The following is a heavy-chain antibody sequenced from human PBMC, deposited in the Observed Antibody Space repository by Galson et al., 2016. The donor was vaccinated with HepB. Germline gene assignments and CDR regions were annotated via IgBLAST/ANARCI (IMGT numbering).Heavy chain of an antibody. CDR2: INHSGNT. D-gene: IGHD1-14*01. CDR1: GGSFSGDH. CDR3: ARVRMRDRGLGRYYYGMDV. J-gene: IGHJ6*02. V-gene: IGHV4-34*01. Sequence: ETLSLTCAVYGGSFSGDHWTWIRQPPGKGLEWIGEINHSGNTNYNPSLKSRVSISVDTSKNQFSLKLTSVTAADTAAYYCARVRMRDRGLGRYYYGMDVWGQGTTVTVSS.